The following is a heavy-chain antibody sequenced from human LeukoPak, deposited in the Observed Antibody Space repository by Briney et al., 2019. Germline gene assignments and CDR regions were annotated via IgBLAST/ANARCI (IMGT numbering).Heavy chain of an antibody. D-gene: IGHD2-15*01. CDR3: ALYCSGGRCYSMGGAFDI. CDR2: ISGSGDSA. CDR1: GFTFSNYD. J-gene: IGHJ3*02. V-gene: IGHV3-23*01. Sequence: GGSLRLSCAASGFTFSNYDMGWVRLAPGKGLEWVSSISGSGDSAYYLDSVRGRFTISRDNFKNTLPLQMNSLRGEDAAVYYCALYCSGGRCYSMGGAFDIWGQGTLVTVSS.